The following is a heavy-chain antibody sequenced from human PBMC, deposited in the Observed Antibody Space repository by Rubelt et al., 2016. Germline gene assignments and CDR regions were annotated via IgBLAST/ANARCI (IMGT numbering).Heavy chain of an antibody. J-gene: IGHJ4*02. CDR1: GGSISSSSYY. D-gene: IGHD3-16*02. V-gene: IGHV3-15*01. Sequence: LQLQESGPGLVKPSETLSLTCTVSGGSISSSSYYWGWIRQPPGKGLEWVGRIKSKTDGGTTDYAAPVKGRFTISREDSKNTLFLQMDSLNTEDTAVYYCTTERGYQPSLVFDYWGQGTLVTVSS. CDR3: TTERGYQPSLVFDY. CDR2: IKSKTDGGTT.